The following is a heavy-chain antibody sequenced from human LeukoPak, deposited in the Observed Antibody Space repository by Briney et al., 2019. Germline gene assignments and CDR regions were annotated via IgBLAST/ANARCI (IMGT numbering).Heavy chain of an antibody. J-gene: IGHJ3*02. V-gene: IGHV4-39*07. CDR3: ARVGSFSIDT. D-gene: IGHD3-10*01. CDR2: IYHSGST. Sequence: SETLSLTCTVSGGSIRSSSYYWGWIRQPPGRGLEWIASIYHSGSTYYNPSLRSRVTISLDTSKNQFSLKLSSVTAADTAVYYCARVGSFSIDTWGQGTMVTVSS. CDR1: GGSIRSSSYY.